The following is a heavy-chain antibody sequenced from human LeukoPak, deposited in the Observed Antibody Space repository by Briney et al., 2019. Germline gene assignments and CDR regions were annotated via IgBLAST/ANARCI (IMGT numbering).Heavy chain of an antibody. J-gene: IGHJ4*02. V-gene: IGHV1-18*04. D-gene: IGHD3-22*01. CDR2: ISAYNGNT. Sequence: ASVKVSCKASGYTFTSYGISWVRQAPGQGLEWMGWISAYNGNTNYAQKLQGRVTMTTDTSTSTAYMELRSLRSDDTAVYYCAYDSSGYRVAAFDYWDQGTLVTVSS. CDR1: GYTFTSYG. CDR3: AYDSSGYRVAAFDY.